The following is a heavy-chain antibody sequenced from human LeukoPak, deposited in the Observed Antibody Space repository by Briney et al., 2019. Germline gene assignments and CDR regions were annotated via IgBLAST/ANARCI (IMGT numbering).Heavy chain of an antibody. CDR2: VKSKTDGGTT. V-gene: IGHV3-15*01. J-gene: IGHJ4*02. CDR1: GFTFTNAW. D-gene: IGHD1-26*01. CDR3: TTETEGATFDY. Sequence: GGSLRLSCAASGFTFTNAWMSWVRQAPGRGLEWVGHVKSKTDGGTTDYAAPVEGRFTISRDDSKNTLNLQMRSLKIEDTAVYYCTTETEGATFDYWGQGTLVTVSS.